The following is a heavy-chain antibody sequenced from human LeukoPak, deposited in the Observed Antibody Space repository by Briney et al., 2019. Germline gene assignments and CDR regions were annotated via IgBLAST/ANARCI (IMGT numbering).Heavy chain of an antibody. CDR3: ARDAGALDI. Sequence: ASVKVSCKASGYTFTGYYMHWVRQAPGQGLEWMGRINPNSGGTNHAQKFQGRVTMTRDTSITTAHMELSRLRPDDTAVYYCARDAGALDIWGQGTMVTVSS. V-gene: IGHV1-2*06. CDR2: INPNSGGT. J-gene: IGHJ3*02. CDR1: GYTFTGYY.